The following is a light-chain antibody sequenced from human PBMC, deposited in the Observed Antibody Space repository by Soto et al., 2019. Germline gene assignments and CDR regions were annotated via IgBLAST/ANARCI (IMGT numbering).Light chain of an antibody. CDR2: DVS. CDR3: SSYAGSNNLVV. J-gene: IGLJ2*01. Sequence: QSALTQPPSASGSPGQSVTISCTGTSSDVGGYNYVSWYQQHPGKAPKLMIDDVSKRPSGVPDRFSGSKSGNTASLTVSGLQAEDEADYYCSSYAGSNNLVVFGGGTKLTVL. CDR1: SSDVGGYNY. V-gene: IGLV2-8*01.